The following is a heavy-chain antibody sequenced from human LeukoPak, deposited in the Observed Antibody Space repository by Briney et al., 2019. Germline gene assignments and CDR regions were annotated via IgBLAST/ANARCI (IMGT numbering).Heavy chain of an antibody. J-gene: IGHJ5*02. V-gene: IGHV4-30-2*01. CDR1: GGSVSSGGYS. CDR2: IYHSGST. D-gene: IGHD3-10*01. CDR3: ARGQLLWFGEFHNWFDP. Sequence: SQTLSLTCAVSGGSVSSGGYSWSWIRQPLGKGLEWIGYIYHSGSTYYNPSLKSRVTISVDRSKNQFSLKLSSVTAADTAVYYCARGQLLWFGEFHNWFDPWGQGTLVTVSS.